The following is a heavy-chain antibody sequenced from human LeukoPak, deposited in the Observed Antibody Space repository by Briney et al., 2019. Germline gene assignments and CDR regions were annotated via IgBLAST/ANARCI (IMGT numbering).Heavy chain of an antibody. CDR2: ISGSGGST. Sequence: GGSLRLSCAASGFTFSSYAMNWVRQAPGKGLEWVSSISGSGGSTYYADSVKGRFTISRDNSKNTLYLQMNSLRAEDTAVYYCAREKEAAAGQTYYFDYWGQGTLVTVSS. J-gene: IGHJ4*02. V-gene: IGHV3-23*01. CDR3: AREKEAAAGQTYYFDY. CDR1: GFTFSSYA. D-gene: IGHD6-13*01.